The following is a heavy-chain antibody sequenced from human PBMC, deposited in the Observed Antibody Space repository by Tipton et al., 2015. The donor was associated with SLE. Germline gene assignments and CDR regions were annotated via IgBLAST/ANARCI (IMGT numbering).Heavy chain of an antibody. CDR3: ARDQSRTTITSMIQLWVSDAFDI. V-gene: IGHV1-18*01. CDR1: GYTFTSYG. J-gene: IGHJ3*02. CDR2: ISTYNGNT. Sequence: QLVQSGAEVKKPGASVKVSCKASGYTFTSYGISWVRQAPGQGLEWMGWISTYNGNTNYAQKLQGRVTMTTDTSTSTAYMELRSLRSDDTAVYYCARDQSRTTITSMIQLWVSDAFDIWGQGTMVTVSS. D-gene: IGHD5-18*01.